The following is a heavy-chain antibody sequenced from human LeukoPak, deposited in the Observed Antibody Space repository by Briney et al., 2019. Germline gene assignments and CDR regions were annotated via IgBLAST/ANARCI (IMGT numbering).Heavy chain of an antibody. CDR1: GFTFSSYA. CDR3: LVTTRSRGFDY. J-gene: IGHJ4*02. D-gene: IGHD1/OR15-1a*01. Sequence: GGSLRLSLAAPGFTFSSYAMSWFRQAPGKGLDWVSAISGSGGSTYYADSVKGRFTISRDNPKNSVYLQMSSLRAEDTAVYYCLVTTRSRGFDYWGQGTLVTVSS. V-gene: IGHV3-23*01. CDR2: ISGSGGST.